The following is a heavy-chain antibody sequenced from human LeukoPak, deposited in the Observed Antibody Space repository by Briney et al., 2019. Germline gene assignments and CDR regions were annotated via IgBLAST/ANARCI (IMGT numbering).Heavy chain of an antibody. D-gene: IGHD3-3*01. CDR1: GGSISSYY. V-gene: IGHV4-4*07. J-gene: IGHJ6*03. Sequence: SETLSLTCTASGGSISSYYWSWLRQPAGKGLEWIGRIYTSGSTNNNPPLTSRVTISVDTSKNQFSLKLSSVTAADTAVYYCARVPLYDFWSGYLPPSYYMDVWGKGTTVTVSS. CDR3: ARVPLYDFWSGYLPPSYYMDV. CDR2: IYTSGST.